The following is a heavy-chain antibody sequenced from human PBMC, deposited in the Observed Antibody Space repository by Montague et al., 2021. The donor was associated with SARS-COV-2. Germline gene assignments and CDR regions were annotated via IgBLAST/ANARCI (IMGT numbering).Heavy chain of an antibody. CDR3: VSRYRFLEWEDYFDS. D-gene: IGHD3-3*01. Sequence: SETLSLTCGVSGGSVYGGSFSKYSWNWIRQSPGKGLEWIGEIHHSESSNYNPSLKSRVTISVDTYSNQFSLKLESVTAADSAIYYCVSRYRFLEWEDYFDSWGQGTLVTVSS. V-gene: IGHV4-34*01. CDR2: IHHSESS. J-gene: IGHJ4*02. CDR1: GGSFSKYS.